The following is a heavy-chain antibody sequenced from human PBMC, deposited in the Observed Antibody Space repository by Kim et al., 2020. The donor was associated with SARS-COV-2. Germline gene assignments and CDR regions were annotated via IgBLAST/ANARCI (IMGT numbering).Heavy chain of an antibody. CDR3: ARDPRGGIYFYDGMDV. D-gene: IGHD1-26*01. Sequence: DAVKGRFTNTRDNARNTLYLQMNRLRGDDTAVYYCARDPRGGIYFYDGMDVWGQGTTVTVSS. V-gene: IGHV3-74*01. J-gene: IGHJ6*02.